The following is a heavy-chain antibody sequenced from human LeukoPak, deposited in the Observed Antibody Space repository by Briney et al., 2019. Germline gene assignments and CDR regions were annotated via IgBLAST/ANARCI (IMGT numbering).Heavy chain of an antibody. V-gene: IGHV2-70*04. Sequence: SGPTLVNPTQTLTLTCTFSGFSLSTSGMRVSCIRQPPGKALEWLARIDWDDDKFYNTSLKTRLTISKDTSKNQVVLTMTNMDPVDTATYYCARIPTYGDYAYFDYWGQGTLVTVSS. CDR3: ARIPTYGDYAYFDY. D-gene: IGHD4-17*01. CDR2: IDWDDDK. J-gene: IGHJ4*02. CDR1: GFSLSTSGMR.